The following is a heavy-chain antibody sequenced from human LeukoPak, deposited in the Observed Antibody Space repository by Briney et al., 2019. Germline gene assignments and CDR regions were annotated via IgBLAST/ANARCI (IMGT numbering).Heavy chain of an antibody. Sequence: PVVSLRLSCAASGFSFNNYWMRWGRQAPGKAQEWVADLSEDGSKKHYVDSVKGRFTISRDNAKNSLYLQMNSFFFKQKTAYEILTGYSDAFDIWGQGTMVTVSS. V-gene: IGHV3-7*01. CDR1: GFSFNNYW. D-gene: IGHD3-9*01. J-gene: IGHJ3*02. CDR2: LSEDGSKK. CDR3: LTGYSDAFDI.